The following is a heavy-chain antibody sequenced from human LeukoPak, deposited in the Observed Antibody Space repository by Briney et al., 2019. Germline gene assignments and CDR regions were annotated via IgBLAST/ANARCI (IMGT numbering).Heavy chain of an antibody. Sequence: ASVKVSCRASGYTFTSYGISWVRQAPGQGLEWMGWISAYNGNTNYAQKLQGRVTMTTDTSTSTAYMGLRSLRSEDTAVYYCARDGSGSYYNGDRYYYYYYGMDVWGQGTTVTVSS. CDR1: GYTFTSYG. J-gene: IGHJ6*02. V-gene: IGHV1-18*01. CDR2: ISAYNGNT. D-gene: IGHD3-10*01. CDR3: ARDGSGSYYNGDRYYYYYYGMDV.